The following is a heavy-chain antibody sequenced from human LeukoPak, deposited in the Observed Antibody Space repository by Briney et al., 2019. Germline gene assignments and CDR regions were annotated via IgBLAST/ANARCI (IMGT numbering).Heavy chain of an antibody. J-gene: IGHJ4*02. CDR1: GFTFSNAW. CDR3: ATSQRGYNWNEDYFDY. CDR2: IKSKTDGGTI. V-gene: IGHV3-15*01. Sequence: GGSLRLSCAASGFTFSNAWMSWVRQAPGKGLEWVGRIKSKTDGGTIDYAAPVKGRFTISKDDSKNTLYLQMNSLKTDDTAVYYCATSQRGYNWNEDYFDYWGQGTLVTVSS. D-gene: IGHD1-20*01.